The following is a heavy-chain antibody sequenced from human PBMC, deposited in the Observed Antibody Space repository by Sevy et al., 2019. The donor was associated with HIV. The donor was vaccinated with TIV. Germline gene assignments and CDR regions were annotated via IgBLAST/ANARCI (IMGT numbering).Heavy chain of an antibody. D-gene: IGHD1-26*01. Sequence: ASVKVSCKVSGYTLTELSMHWVRQAPGKGLEWMGGFDPEDGETIYAQKFQGRVTMTEDTSTDTAYMELSSLRSEETAVYYCATAGRRYSGSSYFDYWGQGTLVTVS. J-gene: IGHJ4*02. V-gene: IGHV1-24*01. CDR1: GYTLTELS. CDR2: FDPEDGET. CDR3: ATAGRRYSGSSYFDY.